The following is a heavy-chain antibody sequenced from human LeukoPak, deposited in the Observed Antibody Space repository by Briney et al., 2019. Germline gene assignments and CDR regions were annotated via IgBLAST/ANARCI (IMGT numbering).Heavy chain of an antibody. Sequence: PGGSLRLSCAVSGFTFSGYWMHWVRQVPGEGLVWVSRINSDGYSIGYADSVKGRFIISRDNAKNTLLLQVNSLRAEDTAVYYCARGGVAGGMDVWGQGTTVTVSS. CDR3: ARGGVAGGMDV. D-gene: IGHD6-19*01. CDR1: GFTFSGYW. J-gene: IGHJ6*02. CDR2: INSDGYSI. V-gene: IGHV3-74*01.